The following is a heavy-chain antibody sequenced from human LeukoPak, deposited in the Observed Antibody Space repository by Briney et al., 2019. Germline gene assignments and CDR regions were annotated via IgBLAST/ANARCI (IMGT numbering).Heavy chain of an antibody. Sequence: GGSLRLSCAASGFTFSSYGMHWVRQAPGKGLEWVAVIWYDGSNKYYADSVKGRFTISRDNSKNPLYLQMNSLRAEDTAVYYCASVGRYYSFDIWGQGTMVTVSS. CDR1: GFTFSSYG. CDR2: IWYDGSNK. J-gene: IGHJ3*02. D-gene: IGHD3-10*01. V-gene: IGHV3-33*01. CDR3: ASVGRYYSFDI.